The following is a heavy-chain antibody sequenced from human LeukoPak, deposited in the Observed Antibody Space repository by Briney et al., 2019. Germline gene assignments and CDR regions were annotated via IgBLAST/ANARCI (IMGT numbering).Heavy chain of an antibody. CDR2: IIPTLGIA. Sequence: SVKVSCKASGGTFSSYAISWVRQAPGQGLEWMGRIIPTLGIANYAQKFQGRVTITADKSTSTAYMELSSLRSEDTAVYYCARSSYGSGSSRFDPWGQGTLVTVSS. CDR1: GGTFSSYA. V-gene: IGHV1-69*04. CDR3: ARSSYGSGSSRFDP. D-gene: IGHD3-10*01. J-gene: IGHJ5*02.